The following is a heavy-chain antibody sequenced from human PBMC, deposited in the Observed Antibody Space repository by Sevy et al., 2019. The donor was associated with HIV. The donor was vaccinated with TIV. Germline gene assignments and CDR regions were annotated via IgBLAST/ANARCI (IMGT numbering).Heavy chain of an antibody. D-gene: IGHD6-13*01. CDR2: ISADNGNK. Sequence: ASVKVSCKASGYTFSNYAVSWVRQAPGQGLEWLGWISADNGNKKYAQKFQCRVTMTTDTSTSTAYMELRSLGSDDTAVYYCARESRAAGKDYWGQGTLVTVSS. J-gene: IGHJ4*02. V-gene: IGHV1-18*01. CDR3: ARESRAAGKDY. CDR1: GYTFSNYA.